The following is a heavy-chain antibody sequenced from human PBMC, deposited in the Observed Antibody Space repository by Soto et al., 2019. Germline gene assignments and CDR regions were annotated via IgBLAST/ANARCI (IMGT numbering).Heavy chain of an antibody. CDR1: GGSISSSSYY. CDR2: IYYSGST. D-gene: IGHD6-19*01. Sequence: QLQLQESGPGLVKPSETLSLTCTVSGGSISSSSYYWGWIRQPPGKGLEWIGSIYYSGSTYYNPSLKSRVTISVDTSKNQFSLKLSSVTAADTAVYYCARRGAVAGTLFDYWGQGTLVTVSS. J-gene: IGHJ4*02. V-gene: IGHV4-39*01. CDR3: ARRGAVAGTLFDY.